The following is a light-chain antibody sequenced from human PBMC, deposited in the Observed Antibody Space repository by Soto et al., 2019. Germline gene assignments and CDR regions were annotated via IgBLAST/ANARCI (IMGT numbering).Light chain of an antibody. CDR2: NNY. J-gene: IGLJ2*01. V-gene: IGLV1-44*01. CDR1: STNIGSHT. CDR3: AAGDYSLNALV. Sequence: QSVLTQPPSASGTPGQRVTISCSGSSTNIGSHTVNWYQQLPGTAPKLLIYNNYQRPSGVPDRFSGSKSGTSASLAISGLQSEDEADYYCAAGDYSLNALVFGGGTQLTVL.